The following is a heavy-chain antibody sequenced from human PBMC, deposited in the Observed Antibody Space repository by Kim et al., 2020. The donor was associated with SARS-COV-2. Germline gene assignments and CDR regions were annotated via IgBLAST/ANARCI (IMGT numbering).Heavy chain of an antibody. CDR1: GGSFSGYY. CDR2: INHSGST. Sequence: SETLSLTCAVYGGSFSGYYWSWIRQPPGKGLEWIGEINHSGSTNYNPSLKSRVTISVDTSKNQFSLKLSSVTAADTAVYYCARGRYCSGGSCYYFGYWGQGTLGTVSS. CDR3: ARGRYCSGGSCYYFGY. J-gene: IGHJ4*02. D-gene: IGHD2-15*01. V-gene: IGHV4-34*01.